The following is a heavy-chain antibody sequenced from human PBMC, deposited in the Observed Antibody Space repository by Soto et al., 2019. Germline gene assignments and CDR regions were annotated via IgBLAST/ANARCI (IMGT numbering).Heavy chain of an antibody. D-gene: IGHD3-22*01. Sequence: RLSCAASGFTFSSYGMHWVRQAPGKGLEWVAVISYDGSNKYYADSVKGRFTISRDNSKNTLYLQMNSLRAEDTAVYYCAKVPYYYDSSGYTDAFDIWGQGTMVTVSS. CDR3: AKVPYYYDSSGYTDAFDI. CDR1: GFTFSSYG. J-gene: IGHJ3*02. V-gene: IGHV3-30*18. CDR2: ISYDGSNK.